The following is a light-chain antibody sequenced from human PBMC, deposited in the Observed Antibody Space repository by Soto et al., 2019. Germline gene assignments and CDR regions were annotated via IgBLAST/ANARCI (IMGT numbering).Light chain of an antibody. CDR3: QQYYDTRST. CDR2: WAS. CDR1: HIFLYSSNNNNY. V-gene: IGKV4-1*01. Sequence: VVKECTASLSPYQYKKDTINCKSSHIFLYSSNNNNYIAWYQQKPGQPPKLIIYWASTRESGVPDRFSGSGSVTDFTITVCSLEVQDVDICYCQQYYDTRSTFGQGTKVDIK. J-gene: IGKJ1*01.